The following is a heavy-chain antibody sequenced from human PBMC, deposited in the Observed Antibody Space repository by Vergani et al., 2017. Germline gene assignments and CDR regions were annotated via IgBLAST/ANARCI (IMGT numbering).Heavy chain of an antibody. CDR3: ASDTVHGSRYFYY. V-gene: IGHV3-30*02. CDR1: GFTFSNYG. Sequence: QVQLVESGGGVVQHGGSLRLSCGASGFTFSNYGRHGVRQVPGRGLEWGTFIRYDGSNTYYADSVKGRFTISRDNSKNTLFLKINSLRPEDTAVYYCASDTVHGSRYFYYWGQGTLVTVSS. D-gene: IGHD2-15*01. CDR2: IRYDGSNT. J-gene: IGHJ4*02.